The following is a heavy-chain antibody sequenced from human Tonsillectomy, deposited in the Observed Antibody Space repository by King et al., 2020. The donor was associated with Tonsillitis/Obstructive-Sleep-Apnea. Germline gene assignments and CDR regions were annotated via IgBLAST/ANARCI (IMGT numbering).Heavy chain of an antibody. V-gene: IGHV4-31*03. Sequence: VQLQESGPGVVKPSQTLSLTCTVSGGSVSSGSYFWNWIRQHPGKGLESIGYIYYTGSTYYNPSLKSRVIISVDTSKNQFSLKLSSVTAADTAVYYRARVEGSTFGVVSHFGMDVWGQGTTVIVSS. J-gene: IGHJ6*02. CDR2: IYYTGST. CDR1: GGSVSSGSYF. CDR3: ARVEGSTFGVVSHFGMDV. D-gene: IGHD3-3*01.